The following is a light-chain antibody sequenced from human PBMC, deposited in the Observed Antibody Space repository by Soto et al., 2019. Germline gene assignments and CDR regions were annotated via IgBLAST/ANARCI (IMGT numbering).Light chain of an antibody. CDR3: SAVATTSPLV. CDR2: DVT. Sequence: QSVLTQPASVSGSPGQSITISCTGTTSDIGAYNYVAWYQHHPGKATKLLIYDVTYRPPGVSYRFSGSKSGNTASLTISGLQTEDEADYFCSAVATTSPLVFGGGTKVTVL. CDR1: TSDIGAYNY. J-gene: IGLJ2*01. V-gene: IGLV2-14*03.